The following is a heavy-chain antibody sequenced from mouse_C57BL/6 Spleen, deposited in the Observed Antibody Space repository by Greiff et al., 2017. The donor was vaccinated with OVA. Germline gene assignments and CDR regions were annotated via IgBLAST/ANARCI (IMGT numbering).Heavy chain of an antibody. CDR1: GYSITSGYY. CDR3: ARAYSNRFAY. CDR2: ISYDGSN. V-gene: IGHV3-6*01. D-gene: IGHD2-5*01. Sequence: EVKLVESGPGLVKPSQSLSLTCSVTGYSITSGYYWNWIRQFPGNKLEWMGYISYDGSNNYNPSLKNRISITRDTSKNQFFLKLNSVTTEDTATYYCARAYSNRFAYWGQGTLVTVSA. J-gene: IGHJ3*01.